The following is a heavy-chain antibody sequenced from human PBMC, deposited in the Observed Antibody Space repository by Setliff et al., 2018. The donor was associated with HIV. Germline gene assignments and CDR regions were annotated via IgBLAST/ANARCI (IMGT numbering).Heavy chain of an antibody. CDR3: ARSLREYSYGSPDY. D-gene: IGHD5-18*01. Sequence: ASVKVSCKASGYRFTGFAIHWVRQAPGQRFEWMGWINAGTGNTKYSQKFQDRVTISRDVHANTAYMELSSLRSEDTAIYYCARSLREYSYGSPDYWGPGTLVTISS. J-gene: IGHJ4*02. V-gene: IGHV1-3*01. CDR1: GYRFTGFA. CDR2: INAGTGNT.